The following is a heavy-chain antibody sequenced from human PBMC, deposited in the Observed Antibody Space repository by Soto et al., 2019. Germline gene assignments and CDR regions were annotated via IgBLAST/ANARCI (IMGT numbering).Heavy chain of an antibody. CDR3: TTGVTSRGMDV. CDR2: IKTKTDGGTT. Sequence: EVQLVESGGGLVKPGGSLRLSCAASGFTFSNAWMSWVRQAPGKGLEWVGRIKTKTDGGTTDYAAPMKGRFTISRDDSKNTLYLQMNSLKTEDTAVYYCTTGVTSRGMDVWGQGTTVTVSS. D-gene: IGHD2-21*02. CDR1: GFTFSNAW. J-gene: IGHJ6*02. V-gene: IGHV3-15*01.